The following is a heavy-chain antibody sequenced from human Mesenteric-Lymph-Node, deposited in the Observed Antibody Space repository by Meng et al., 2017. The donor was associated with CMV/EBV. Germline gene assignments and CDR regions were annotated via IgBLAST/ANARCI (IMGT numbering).Heavy chain of an antibody. CDR3: ARSPIPNYSWNYYIDY. D-gene: IGHD1-7*01. CDR1: GGSISSYY. J-gene: IGHJ4*02. V-gene: IGHV4-59*01. CDR2: IYYSGST. Sequence: SETLSLTCTVSGGSISSYYWSWIRQPPGKGLEWIGYIYYSGSTNYNPSLKSRVTISVDTSKNQFSLKLSSVTAADTAVYYCARSPIPNYSWNYYIDYWGQGTLVTVSS.